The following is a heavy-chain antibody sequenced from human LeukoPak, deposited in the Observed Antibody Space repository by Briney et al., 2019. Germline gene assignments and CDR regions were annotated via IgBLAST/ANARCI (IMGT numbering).Heavy chain of an antibody. V-gene: IGHV4-39*07. CDR3: AREGRYRYGYNEYHLYMDI. J-gene: IGHJ6*03. CDR1: GGSISSSSYY. D-gene: IGHD5-18*01. CDR2: IYYSGST. Sequence: SETLSLTCTVSGGSISSSSYYWGWIRQPPGKGLEWIGSIYYSGSTYYNPSLKSRVTISVDTSKNQFSLKLSSVTAADTAVYYCAREGRYRYGYNEYHLYMDIWGKGTTVTVSS.